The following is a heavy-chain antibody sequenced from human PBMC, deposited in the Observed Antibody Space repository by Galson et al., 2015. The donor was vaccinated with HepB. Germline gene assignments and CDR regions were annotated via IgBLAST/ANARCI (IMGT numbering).Heavy chain of an antibody. CDR2: INPSGGRT. J-gene: IGHJ4*02. D-gene: IGHD2-21*02. Sequence: SVKVSCKASGYTFINHYIHWVRQAPGQGLEWMGIINPSGGRTDYAQRLQGRITLTRDTSTSSVYMELNSLTSEDMAVYYCARDSDQLNVLVTPVWAGPDYWGQGTLVTVSS. CDR3: ARDSDQLNVLVTPVWAGPDY. CDR1: GYTFINHY. V-gene: IGHV1-46*01.